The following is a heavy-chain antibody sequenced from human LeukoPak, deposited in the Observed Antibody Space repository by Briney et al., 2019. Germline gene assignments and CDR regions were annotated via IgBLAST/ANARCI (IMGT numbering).Heavy chain of an antibody. CDR1: GFTFSSYL. J-gene: IGHJ4*02. Sequence: GGSLRLSCAASGFTFSSYLMSWFRQAPGKGLEWVANIKQDGSDKYYVDSVEGRFTISRDNAKNSLYLQMNSLRAEDTAVYYCATRYNWGRYWGQGTLVTVSS. CDR3: ATRYNWGRY. V-gene: IGHV3-7*01. CDR2: IKQDGSDK. D-gene: IGHD7-27*01.